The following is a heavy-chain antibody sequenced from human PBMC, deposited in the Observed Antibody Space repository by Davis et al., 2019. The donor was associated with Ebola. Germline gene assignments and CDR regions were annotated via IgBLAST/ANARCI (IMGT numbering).Heavy chain of an antibody. Sequence: ASVKVSCKASGYTFTGYYMHWVRQAPGQGLEWMGWINPNSGGTNYAQKFQGRVTMTRDMSISTAYMELSRLRSDDTAVYYCARDRKDYYYFYYGMDVWGQGTTVTVSS. CDR2: INPNSGGT. V-gene: IGHV1-2*02. CDR1: GYTFTGYY. J-gene: IGHJ6*02. CDR3: ARDRKDYYYFYYGMDV.